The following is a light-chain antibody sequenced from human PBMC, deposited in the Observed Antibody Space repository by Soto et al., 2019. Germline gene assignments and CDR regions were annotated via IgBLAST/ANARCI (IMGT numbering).Light chain of an antibody. CDR2: LDSDGSH. CDR3: ETWGTGIHVV. J-gene: IGLJ2*01. CDR1: SGHSSYA. V-gene: IGLV4-69*01. Sequence: QSVLTQSPSATASLGASVKLTCTLSSGHSSYAIAWHLQQPEKGPRYLMKLDSDGSHTKGDAIPDRLSGSSSGAERYITIANLQSEEEAEYYCETWGTGIHVVFGGGTKLTVL.